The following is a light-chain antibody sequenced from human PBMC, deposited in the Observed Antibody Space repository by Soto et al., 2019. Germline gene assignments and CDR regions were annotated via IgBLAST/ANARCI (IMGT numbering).Light chain of an antibody. J-gene: IGKJ1*01. V-gene: IGKV3-15*01. CDR3: QQYKNWPPWT. Sequence: EVVRTQSPATLSVSPGERATLSCRASQSGTTNMAWYQQKPGQAPRLLIYGASNRATRIPARFSGSGSGTDFTLTISSLQSEDFAVYYCQQYKNWPPWTIGQGTKVEIK. CDR2: GAS. CDR1: QSGTTN.